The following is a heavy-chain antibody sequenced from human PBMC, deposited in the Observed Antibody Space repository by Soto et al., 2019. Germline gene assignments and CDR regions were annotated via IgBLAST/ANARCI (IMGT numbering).Heavy chain of an antibody. CDR1: GYTFTNYG. CDR2: ISVYSGDT. V-gene: IGHV1-18*01. J-gene: IGHJ4*02. CDR3: ARVGGVRGYHYVDAFDY. Sequence: QVQLVQSGAEVKKPGASVKVSCKTSGYTFTNYGINWVRQAPGQGLEWMGWISVYSGDTNYAQKFQGRVSMTTDTSTGTASMELWSLKSDDTAVYYCARVGGVRGYHYVDAFDYWGQGSLVSVSA. D-gene: IGHD4-17*01.